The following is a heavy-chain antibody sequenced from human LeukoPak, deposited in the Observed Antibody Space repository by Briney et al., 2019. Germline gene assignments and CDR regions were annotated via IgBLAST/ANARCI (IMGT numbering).Heavy chain of an antibody. Sequence: PSETLSLTCTVSGGSISSYYWSWIRQPPGKGLEWIGYIYTSGSTNYNPSLKSRVTISVDTSKNQFSLKLSSVTAADTAVYYCARHLIGESYGYKSGFDPWGQGTLVTVSS. D-gene: IGHD5-18*01. J-gene: IGHJ5*02. V-gene: IGHV4-4*09. CDR1: GGSISSYY. CDR3: ARHLIGESYGYKSGFDP. CDR2: IYTSGST.